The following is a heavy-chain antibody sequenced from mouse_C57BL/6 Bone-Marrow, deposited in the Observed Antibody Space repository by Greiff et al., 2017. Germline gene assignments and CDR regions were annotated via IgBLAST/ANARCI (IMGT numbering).Heavy chain of an antibody. D-gene: IGHD3-3*01. CDR3: ASGGDRDY. CDR1: GYSITSGYY. CDR2: ISYDGSN. J-gene: IGHJ2*01. Sequence: EVQLQESGPGLVKPSQSLSLTCSVTGYSITSGYYWNWIRQFPGNKLEWMGYISYDGSNNYNPSLKNRISITRDTSKNQFFLKLNSVTTEDTATYYCASGGDRDYWGQGTTLTVSS. V-gene: IGHV3-6*01.